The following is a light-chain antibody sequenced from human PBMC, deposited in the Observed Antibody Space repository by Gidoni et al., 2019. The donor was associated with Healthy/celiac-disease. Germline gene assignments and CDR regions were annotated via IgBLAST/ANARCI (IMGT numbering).Light chain of an antibody. V-gene: IGKV1-39*01. CDR1: QSISSY. J-gene: IGKJ1*01. CDR2: AAS. Sequence: DIQMTQSPSTLSASVGDRVTITCRASQSISSYLSWYQQKPGKAPKLLIYAASSLQSGVPSRFSGSCSGTDFTLTISRLQPEDFANYYCQQSSNTPETFGQGTKVEIK. CDR3: QQSSNTPET.